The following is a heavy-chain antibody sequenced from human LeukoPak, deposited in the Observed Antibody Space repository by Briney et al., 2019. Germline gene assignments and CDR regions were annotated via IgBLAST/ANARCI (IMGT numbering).Heavy chain of an antibody. V-gene: IGHV3-23*01. CDR3: AKGGLWFGELIDY. D-gene: IGHD3-10*01. CDR1: GFTFSSSA. CDR2: ISGSGGST. J-gene: IGHJ4*02. Sequence: GGSLRLSCAASGFTFSSSAMSWVRQAPGKGLEWVSAISGSGGSTSYADSVKGRFTISRDNSKNTLYLQMNSLRAEDTAVFYCAKGGLWFGELIDYWGQGTLVTVSS.